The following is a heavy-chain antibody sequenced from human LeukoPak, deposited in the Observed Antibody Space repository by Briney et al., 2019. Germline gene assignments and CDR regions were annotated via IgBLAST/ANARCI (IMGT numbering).Heavy chain of an antibody. Sequence: PGGSLRLSCTASGFTFGDYAMSWVRQAPGKGLEWVGFIRSKAYGGTTEYAASVKGRFTISRDDSKSIAYLQMNSLKTEDTAVYYCTRGYDFWSGPPPRYWGQGTLVTVSS. CDR1: GFTFGDYA. D-gene: IGHD3-3*01. V-gene: IGHV3-49*04. CDR2: IRSKAYGGTT. CDR3: TRGYDFWSGPPPRY. J-gene: IGHJ4*02.